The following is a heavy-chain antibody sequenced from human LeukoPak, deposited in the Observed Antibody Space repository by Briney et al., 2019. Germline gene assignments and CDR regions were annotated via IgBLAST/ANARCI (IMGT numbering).Heavy chain of an antibody. CDR3: ASLAVAGKGRDY. V-gene: IGHV1-2*02. CDR1: GYTFTGYY. J-gene: IGHJ4*02. Sequence: ASVKVSCKASGYTFTGYYMHWVRQAPGQGLEWMGWINPNSGGTNYAQRFQGRVTMTRDTSISTAYMELSRLRSDDTAVYYCASLAVAGKGRDYWGQGTLVTVSS. D-gene: IGHD6-19*01. CDR2: INPNSGGT.